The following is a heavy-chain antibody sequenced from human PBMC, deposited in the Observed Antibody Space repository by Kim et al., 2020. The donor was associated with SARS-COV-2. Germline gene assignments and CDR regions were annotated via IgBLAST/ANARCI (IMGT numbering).Heavy chain of an antibody. CDR1: GFSFSNYW. D-gene: IGHD1-1*01. J-gene: IGHJ6*02. CDR2: INSDGSSA. Sequence: GGSLRLSCAASGFSFSNYWMYWVRQVPGKGLVYVSRINSDGSSAIYADSVRGRFTISRDNAKNTLYLQMNSLRAEDTSVYHCASKTAGYYHYAMDDWGQGTTVTVSS. CDR3: ASKTAGYYHYAMDD. V-gene: IGHV3-74*01.